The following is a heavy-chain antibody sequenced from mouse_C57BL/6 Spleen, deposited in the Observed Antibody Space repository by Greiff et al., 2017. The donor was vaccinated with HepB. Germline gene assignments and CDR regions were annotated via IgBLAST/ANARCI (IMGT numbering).Heavy chain of an antibody. Sequence: QVQLQQSGAELVRPGASVKLSCKASGYTFTDYYINWVKQRPGQGLEWIARIYPGSGNTYYNEKFKGKATLTAEKSSSTAYMQLSSLTSEDSAVYFCAREGLRHAMDYWGQGTSVAVSS. CDR2: IYPGSGNT. V-gene: IGHV1-76*01. CDR1: GYTFTDYY. CDR3: AREGLRHAMDY. D-gene: IGHD2-4*01. J-gene: IGHJ4*01.